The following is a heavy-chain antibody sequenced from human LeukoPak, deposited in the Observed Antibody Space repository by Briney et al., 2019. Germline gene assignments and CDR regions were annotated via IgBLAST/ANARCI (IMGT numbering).Heavy chain of an antibody. D-gene: IGHD1-26*01. CDR2: INPNLGTT. CDR1: GDTFTSYA. CDR3: ARGLGAQGRKDFDN. V-gene: IGHV1-2*02. Sequence: GASVKVSCKASGDTFTSYAMNWVRQAPGQGLEWMSWINPNLGTTNYAQKFQGRVTLTRDTSISTAYMELNRLGSDDTAVYYCARGLGAQGRKDFDNWGQGTLVTVSS. J-gene: IGHJ4*02.